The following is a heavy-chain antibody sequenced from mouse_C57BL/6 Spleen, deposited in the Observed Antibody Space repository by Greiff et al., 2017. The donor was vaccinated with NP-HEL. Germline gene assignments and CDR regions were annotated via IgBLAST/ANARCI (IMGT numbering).Heavy chain of an antibody. CDR1: GYTFTDYY. D-gene: IGHD3-3*01. V-gene: IGHV1-26*01. CDR2: INPNNGGT. Sequence: EVQLQQSGPELVRPGASVKISCKASGYTFTDYYMNWVKQSHGKSLEWIGDINPNNGGTSYNQKFKGKATLTVDKSSSPAYMELRSLTSEDSAVYYCARRPRGDYYAMDYWGQGTSVTVSS. CDR3: ARRPRGDYYAMDY. J-gene: IGHJ4*01.